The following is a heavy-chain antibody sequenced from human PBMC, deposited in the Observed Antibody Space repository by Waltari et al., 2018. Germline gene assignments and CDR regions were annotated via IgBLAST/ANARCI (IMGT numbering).Heavy chain of an antibody. CDR3: ARGGRITMIVVAIAEAFDI. CDR1: GYTFTSYD. J-gene: IGHJ3*02. Sequence: QVQLVQSGAEVKKPGASVKVSCKASGYTFTSYDINWVRQATGQGLEWMGWMNPNSGNTGYAQKFQGRVTMTRNTSISTAYMELSSLRSEDTAVYYCARGGRITMIVVAIAEAFDIWGQGTMVTVSS. V-gene: IGHV1-8*01. CDR2: MNPNSGNT. D-gene: IGHD3-22*01.